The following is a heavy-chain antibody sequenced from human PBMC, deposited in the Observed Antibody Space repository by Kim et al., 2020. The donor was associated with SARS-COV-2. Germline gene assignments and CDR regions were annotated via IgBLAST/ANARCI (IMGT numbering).Heavy chain of an antibody. Sequence: SETLSLTCAVSGGSISSGGYSWSWIRQPPGKGLEWIGYIYHSGSTYYNPSLKSRVTISVDRSKNQFSLKLSSVTAADTAVYYCARDRVTYGLGYFDLWGR. J-gene: IGHJ2*01. CDR3: ARDRVTYGLGYFDL. V-gene: IGHV4-30-2*01. D-gene: IGHD3-10*01. CDR2: IYHSGST. CDR1: GGSISSGGYS.